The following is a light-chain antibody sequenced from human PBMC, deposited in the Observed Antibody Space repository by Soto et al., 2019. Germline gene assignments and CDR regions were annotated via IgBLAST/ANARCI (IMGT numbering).Light chain of an antibody. CDR3: QQYYSTPPT. Sequence: DIVMTQSPDSLAVSLGERATINCKPSQSGLYSSNNKNYLAWYQQKPGQPPKLLIYWASTRESGVPDRFSGSESGTDFTLTISSLQAEDVAVYYCQQYYSTPPTFGQGTKLEIK. V-gene: IGKV4-1*01. J-gene: IGKJ2*01. CDR1: QSGLYSSNNKNY. CDR2: WAS.